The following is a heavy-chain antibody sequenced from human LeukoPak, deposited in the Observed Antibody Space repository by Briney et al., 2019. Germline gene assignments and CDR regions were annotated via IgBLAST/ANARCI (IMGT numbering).Heavy chain of an antibody. D-gene: IGHD4-17*01. V-gene: IGHV1-46*01. CDR1: GYTFANYY. CDR3: ARRSVTTDASFDY. CDR2: ISPTGDSI. J-gene: IGHJ4*02. Sequence: ASVKVSFTASGYTFANYYIHWVRLAPGQGLEWRGKISPTGDSISYAQRFRDRVTMTTDTSTITVYMELSNLRSEDTSVYYCARRSVTTDASFDYWGQGTLVTVSS.